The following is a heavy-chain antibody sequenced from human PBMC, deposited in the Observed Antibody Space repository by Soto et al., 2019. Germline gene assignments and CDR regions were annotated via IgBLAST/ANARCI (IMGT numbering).Heavy chain of an antibody. V-gene: IGHV1-18*01. CDR1: GYTFTSYG. CDR2: ISAYDGNT. J-gene: IGHJ4*02. CDR3: ARDGWVPATAPRSRPFDY. D-gene: IGHD2-2*01. Sequence: GASVKVSCKASGYTFTSYGISWVRQAPGQGLEWMGWISAYDGNTNYAQKLQGRVTMTTDTSTSTAYMELRSLRSDDTAVYYCARDGWVPATAPRSRPFDYWGQGTLVTVSS.